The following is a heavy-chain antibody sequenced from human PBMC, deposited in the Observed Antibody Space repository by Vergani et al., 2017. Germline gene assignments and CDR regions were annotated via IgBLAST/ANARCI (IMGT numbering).Heavy chain of an antibody. CDR3: ARGEKRYDFWSGSDNWFDP. CDR2: IYYSGST. J-gene: IGHJ5*02. Sequence: QVQLQESGPGLVKPSETLSLTCTVSGGSISSYYWSWIRQPPGKGLEWIGYIYYSGSTNYNPSLKSRVTISVDTSKNQLSLKLSSVTAADTAVYYCARGEKRYDFWSGSDNWFDPWGQGTLVTVSS. V-gene: IGHV4-59*01. D-gene: IGHD3-3*01. CDR1: GGSISSYY.